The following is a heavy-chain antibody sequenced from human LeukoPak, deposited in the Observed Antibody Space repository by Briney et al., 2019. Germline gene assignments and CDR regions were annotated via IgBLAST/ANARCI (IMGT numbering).Heavy chain of an antibody. CDR2: MNPNSGNT. CDR3: QAIVVVPAAIPA. V-gene: IGHV1-8*01. Sequence: ASVKVSRKASGYTFTSYDINWVRQATGQGLEWMGWMNPNSGNTGYAQKFQGRVTMTRNTSISTAYMELSSLRSEDTAVYYCQAIVVVPAAIPAWGQGTLVTVSS. J-gene: IGHJ5*02. CDR1: GYTFTSYD. D-gene: IGHD2-2*02.